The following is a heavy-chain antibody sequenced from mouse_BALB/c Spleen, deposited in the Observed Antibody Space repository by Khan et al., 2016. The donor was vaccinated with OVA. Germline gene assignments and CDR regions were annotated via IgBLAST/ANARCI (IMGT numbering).Heavy chain of an antibody. CDR3: ARIDTTSLDY. J-gene: IGHJ2*01. Sequence: QVQLQQSGTELARPGASVKLSCKASGYTFTDYYITWVKQRTGQGLEWIGEIYPGSGNTYYNEKFKGKATLTADKSSNTAYMQLSSLTSEDSAVYCCARIDTTSLDYWGQGTTLTVSS. V-gene: IGHV1-77*01. CDR1: GYTFTDYY. D-gene: IGHD1-1*01. CDR2: IYPGSGNT.